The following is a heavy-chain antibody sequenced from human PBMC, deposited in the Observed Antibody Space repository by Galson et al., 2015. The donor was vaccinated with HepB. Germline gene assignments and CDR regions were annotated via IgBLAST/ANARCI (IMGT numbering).Heavy chain of an antibody. V-gene: IGHV1-18*01. D-gene: IGHD6-6*01. Sequence: SVKVSCKASGYTFKNFGVSRVRQAPGKGLEWKGWISAYYGSPKDAEKVQGRVSMTTDTSTSTAYMELRSLTSEDTDLYYCVRDDMMPDILTPEYIDYWSQGTRVTVSP. CDR1: GYTFKNFG. CDR3: VRDDMMPDILTPEYIDY. CDR2: ISAYYGSP. J-gene: IGHJ4*02.